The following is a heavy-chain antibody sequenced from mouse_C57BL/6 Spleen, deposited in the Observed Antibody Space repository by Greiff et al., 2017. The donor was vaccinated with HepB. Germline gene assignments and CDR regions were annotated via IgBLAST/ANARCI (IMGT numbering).Heavy chain of an antibody. CDR3: VAYYGSRAFDY. Sequence: QVQLQQPGAELVKPGASVKLSCKASGYTFTSYWMQWVKQRPGQGLEWIGEIDPSDSYTNYNQKFKDKATLTVDTSSSTAYMQRSSLTSEDSAVYYCVAYYGSRAFDYWGQGTTLTVSS. V-gene: IGHV1-50*01. CDR2: IDPSDSYT. D-gene: IGHD1-1*01. J-gene: IGHJ2*01. CDR1: GYTFTSYW.